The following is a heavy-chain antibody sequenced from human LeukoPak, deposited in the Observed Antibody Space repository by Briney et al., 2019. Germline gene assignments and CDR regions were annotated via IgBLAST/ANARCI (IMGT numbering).Heavy chain of an antibody. CDR3: ARDDIRRITLNY. V-gene: IGHV1-46*01. CDR1: GYTFTSYD. Sequence: GASVKVSCKASGYTFTSYDINWVRQAPGQGLEWMGIINPSGGSTSYAQKFQGRVTMTRDTSTSTVYMELSSLRSEDTAVYYYARDDIRRITLNYWGQGTLVTVSS. D-gene: IGHD1-20*01. J-gene: IGHJ4*02. CDR2: INPSGGST.